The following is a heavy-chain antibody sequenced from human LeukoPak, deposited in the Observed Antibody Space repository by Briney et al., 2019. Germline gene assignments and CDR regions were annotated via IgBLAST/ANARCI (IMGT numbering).Heavy chain of an antibody. CDR3: AKDTIYSSGWYGMGLGFDY. CDR2: ISAYNGNT. J-gene: IGHJ4*02. V-gene: IGHV1-18*01. Sequence: GASVTVSCKASGYTFTSYGISWVRQAPGQGLEWMGWISAYNGNTNYAQKLQGRVTMTTDTSTSTAYMELRSLRSDDTAVYYCAKDTIYSSGWYGMGLGFDYWGQGTLVTVSS. D-gene: IGHD6-19*01. CDR1: GYTFTSYG.